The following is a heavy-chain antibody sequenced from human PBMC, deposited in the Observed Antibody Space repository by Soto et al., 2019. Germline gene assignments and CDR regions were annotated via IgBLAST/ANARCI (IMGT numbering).Heavy chain of an antibody. CDR3: AHRAGLQGNWNGGYFDF. Sequence: QITLKESGPTRVKPTQTLTLTCTFSGFSLSTSGVGVGWIRQPPGKALGRLALIYWDDDKRYSPSLKSRLTITKDTSKNQVVLTMTNMDPVDTATYYGAHRAGLQGNWNGGYFDFWGQGALVTVSS. D-gene: IGHD1-1*01. CDR1: GFSLSTSGVG. CDR2: IYWDDDK. V-gene: IGHV2-5*02. J-gene: IGHJ4*02.